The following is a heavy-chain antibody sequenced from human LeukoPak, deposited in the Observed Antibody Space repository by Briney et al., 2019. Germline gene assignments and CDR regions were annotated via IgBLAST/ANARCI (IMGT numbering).Heavy chain of an antibody. CDR2: MYYTGRT. CDR3: ARSSGWYLREFDY. V-gene: IGHV4-59*12. D-gene: IGHD6-19*01. Sequence: SETLSLTCTVSGGSLSSYYWNWIRQPPGKGLEWIGYMYYTGRTNYSPSLKSRVTISVDTSKNQFSLKLSSVTAADTAVYYCARSSGWYLREFDYWGQGTLVTVSS. J-gene: IGHJ4*02. CDR1: GGSLSSYY.